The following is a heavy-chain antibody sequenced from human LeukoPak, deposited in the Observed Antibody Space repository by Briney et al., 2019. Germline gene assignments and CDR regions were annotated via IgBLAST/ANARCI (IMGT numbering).Heavy chain of an antibody. CDR2: NYCGDSDT. Sequence: GQPLKISCQGSAYSFATYCIGWVRQMPGKGLEWVGLNYCGDSDTRYSPSFQGQVTISADKSISTAYLQWSSLEASDTAIYYCARRESEDAGSGYDYWGQGTLVTVSS. J-gene: IGHJ4*02. CDR1: AYSFATYC. V-gene: IGHV5-51*01. CDR3: ARRESEDAGSGYDY. D-gene: IGHD3-22*01.